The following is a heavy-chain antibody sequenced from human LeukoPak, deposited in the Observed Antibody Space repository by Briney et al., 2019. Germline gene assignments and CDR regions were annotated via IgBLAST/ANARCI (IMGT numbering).Heavy chain of an antibody. CDR2: IWYDRSNK. CDR3: ARDSGDYLPSD. J-gene: IGHJ4*02. CDR1: GFTFNRFG. D-gene: IGHD4-17*01. Sequence: PGGSLRLSCATSGFTFNRFGMHWVRQAPGKGLEWVAVIWYDRSNKYYADSVKGRFTISRDNSKNTLYLQMNSLRAEDTAVYYCARDSGDYLPSDWGQGTLVTVSS. V-gene: IGHV3-33*01.